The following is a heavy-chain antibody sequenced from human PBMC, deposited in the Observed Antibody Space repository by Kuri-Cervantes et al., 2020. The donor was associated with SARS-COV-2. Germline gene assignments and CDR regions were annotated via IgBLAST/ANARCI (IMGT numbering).Heavy chain of an antibody. D-gene: IGHD1-14*01. CDR2: IYYSGST. V-gene: IGHV4-61*01. Sequence: SETLSLTCTVSGGSVSSGSYYWSWIRQPPGKGLEWIGYIYYSGSTNYNPSLKSRVTISVDTSKNQFSLKLSSVTAADTAVYYCARETVKPGPYLSFDYWGQGTLVTVSS. CDR1: GGSVSSGSYY. CDR3: ARETVKPGPYLSFDY. J-gene: IGHJ4*02.